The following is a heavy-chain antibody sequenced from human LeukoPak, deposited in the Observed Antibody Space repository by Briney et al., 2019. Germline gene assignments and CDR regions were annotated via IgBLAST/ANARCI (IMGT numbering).Heavy chain of an antibody. J-gene: IGHJ5*02. V-gene: IGHV3-9*01. D-gene: IGHD2-15*01. CDR1: GFTFDDYA. CDR2: ISWNSGSI. Sequence: GGSLRLSCAASGFTFDDYAMHWVRQAPGKGLEWVSGISWNSGSIGYADSVKGRFTISRDNAKNSLYLQMNSLRAEDTAVYYCAKVWDIVVVVAATWFDPWGQGTLVTVSS. CDR3: AKVWDIVVVVAATWFDP.